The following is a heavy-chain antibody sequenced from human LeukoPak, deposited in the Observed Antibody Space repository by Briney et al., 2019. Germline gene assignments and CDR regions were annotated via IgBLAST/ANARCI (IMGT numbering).Heavy chain of an antibody. V-gene: IGHV4-30-4*01. D-gene: IGHD4-17*01. CDR1: GGSISSGDYY. J-gene: IGHJ6*02. CDR2: IYYSGST. CDR3: ARADGDYYYYGMDV. Sequence: SETLSLTCTDSGGSISSGDYYWSWIRQPPGKGLEWMGYIYYSGSTYYNPSLKSRVTISVDTSKNQFSLKLSSVTAADTAVYYCARADGDYYYYGMDVWGQGTTVTVSS.